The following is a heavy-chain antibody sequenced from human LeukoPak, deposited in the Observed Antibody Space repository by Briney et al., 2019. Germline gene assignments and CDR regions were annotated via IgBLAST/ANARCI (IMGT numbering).Heavy chain of an antibody. Sequence: PGGSLRLSCAASGFTVSSNYMSWVRQAPGKGLEWVSVIYSGGSTYYADSVKGRFTISRDNSKNTLYLQMNSLRAEDTAVYYCASGRCIGGSCSDYWGQGTLVTVSS. D-gene: IGHD2-15*01. CDR3: ASGRCIGGSCSDY. J-gene: IGHJ4*02. CDR2: IYSGGST. CDR1: GFTVSSNY. V-gene: IGHV3-53*01.